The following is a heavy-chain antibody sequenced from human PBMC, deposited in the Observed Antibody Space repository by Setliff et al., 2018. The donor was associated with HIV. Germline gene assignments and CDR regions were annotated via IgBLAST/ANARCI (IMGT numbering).Heavy chain of an antibody. V-gene: IGHV1-69*13. Sequence: SVKVSCKAVGGTFSGHAINWVRQAPGQGVEWMGEIIPLFGTEHYAQRFQGRLTITADYSTSTAYMELSSLRSEDTAVYYCARAHSGSYYYYYYMDVWGKGTTVTVSS. D-gene: IGHD1-26*01. CDR3: ARAHSGSYYYYYYMDV. CDR2: IIPLFGTE. CDR1: GGTFSGHA. J-gene: IGHJ6*03.